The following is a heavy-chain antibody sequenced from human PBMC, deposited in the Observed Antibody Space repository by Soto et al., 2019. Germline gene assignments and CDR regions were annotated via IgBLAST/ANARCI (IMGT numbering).Heavy chain of an antibody. V-gene: IGHV6-1*01. CDR1: GDSVSSNSAA. D-gene: IGHD6-6*01. CDR2: TYYRSKWYN. CDR3: ARGDSSIAGPLDAFDI. Sequence: SQTLSLTCAISGDSVSSNSAAWNWIRQSPSRGLEWLGRTYYRSKWYNDYAVSVKSRITINSDTSKNQFSLQLNSVTPEDTAVYYCARGDSSIAGPLDAFDIWGQGTMVTVSS. J-gene: IGHJ3*02.